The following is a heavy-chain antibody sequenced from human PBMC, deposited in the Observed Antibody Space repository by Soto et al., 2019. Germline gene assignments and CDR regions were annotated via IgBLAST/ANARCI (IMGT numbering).Heavy chain of an antibody. D-gene: IGHD2-8*01. Sequence: GSLRLSCAASGFTFSSYGMHWVRQAPGKGLEWVSTFGSAGDIYYSDSVKGRFTISRDNARNSLYLQMNSLRAADTAVYYCARGGPNGDYYFNGMDVWGQGTTVTVSS. J-gene: IGHJ6*02. CDR2: FGSAGDI. CDR3: ARGGPNGDYYFNGMDV. CDR1: GFTFSSYG. V-gene: IGHV3-13*01.